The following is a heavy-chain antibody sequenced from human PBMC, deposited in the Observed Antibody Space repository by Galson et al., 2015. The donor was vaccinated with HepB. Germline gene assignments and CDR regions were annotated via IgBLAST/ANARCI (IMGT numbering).Heavy chain of an antibody. CDR2: IIPILGIA. CDR1: GGTFSSYA. D-gene: IGHD6-13*01. Sequence: SVKVSCKASGGTFSSYAISWVRQAPGQGLEWMGRIIPILGIANYAQKFQGRVTITADKSTSTAYMELSSLRSEDTAVYYCAREGYSSSGGAFDIWGQGTMVTVSS. CDR3: AREGYSSSGGAFDI. V-gene: IGHV1-69*04. J-gene: IGHJ3*02.